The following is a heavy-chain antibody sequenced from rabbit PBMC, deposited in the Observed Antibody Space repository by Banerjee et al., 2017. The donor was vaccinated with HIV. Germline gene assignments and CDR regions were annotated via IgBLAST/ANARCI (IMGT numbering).Heavy chain of an antibody. D-gene: IGHD4-1*01. CDR1: GFTLSSYW. Sequence: DLVKPEGSLTLTCTASGFTLSSYWMCWVRQAPGKGLEWIACIDTGSGTTYYASWAKGRFTISKTSSTTVTLQMTSLTAADTATYFCVRDLAGVIGWNFDLWGPGTLVTVS. CDR2: IDTGSGTT. J-gene: IGHJ4*01. V-gene: IGHV1S45*01. CDR3: VRDLAGVIGWNFDL.